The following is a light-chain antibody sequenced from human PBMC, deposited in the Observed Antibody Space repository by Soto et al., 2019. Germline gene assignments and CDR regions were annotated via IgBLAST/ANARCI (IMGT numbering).Light chain of an antibody. CDR3: QQYGSSSLT. CDR1: QSVSSSY. Sequence: EIVLTQSPGTLSLSPGERATLSCRASQSVSSSYLAWYQQKPGQAPRRLIYVASSRSTGIPDRFSGSGSGTDFTLTISRLEPEDFAVYYCQQYGSSSLTFGGGTKVEIK. CDR2: VAS. J-gene: IGKJ4*01. V-gene: IGKV3-20*01.